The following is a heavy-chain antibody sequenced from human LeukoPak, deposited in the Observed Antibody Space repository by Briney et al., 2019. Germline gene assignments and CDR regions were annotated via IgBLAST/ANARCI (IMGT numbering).Heavy chain of an antibody. CDR2: VYYSEST. J-gene: IGHJ4*02. CDR3: ARQGGTTIDY. V-gene: IGHV4-59*08. Sequence: PSETLSLTCTVSGGSISSYYWSWIRQPPGKGLEWIGYVYYSESTNYNPSLKSRVTISVDTSKNQFSLKLSSVTAADTAVYYCARQGGTTIDYWGQGTLVTVSS. D-gene: IGHD4-17*01. CDR1: GGSISSYY.